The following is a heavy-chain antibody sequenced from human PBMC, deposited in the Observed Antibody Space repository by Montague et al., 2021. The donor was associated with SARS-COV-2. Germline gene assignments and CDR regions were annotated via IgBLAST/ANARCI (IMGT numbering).Heavy chain of an antibody. D-gene: IGHD6-13*01. CDR1: GFTFNTEA. Sequence: SLRLSCAASGFTFNTEAMSWVRQAPGKGLQWVSYISVGAETTYYADSVKGRFTISRDNSNSTVYLQMNNLRPEDTAVYFCAKMGINWYPDWFDPWGQGTLVTVSS. CDR2: ISVGAETT. J-gene: IGHJ5*02. V-gene: IGHV3-23*01. CDR3: AKMGINWYPDWFDP.